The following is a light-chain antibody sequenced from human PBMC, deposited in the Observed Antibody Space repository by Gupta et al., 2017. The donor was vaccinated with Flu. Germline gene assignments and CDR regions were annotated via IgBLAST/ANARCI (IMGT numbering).Light chain of an antibody. J-gene: IGKJ2*01. Sequence: EIVLTXSPXTLSLSPGXXATLSCRANQNVDSTYLAWYQQKPGQAPSLLIHGASSRATYIPDRFSGSGSGTDFSLTISRLEPEDSAVYYCLQYLTTPPRYIFGQGTRLEI. CDR3: LQYLTTPPRYI. CDR2: GAS. CDR1: QNVDSTY. V-gene: IGKV3-20*01.